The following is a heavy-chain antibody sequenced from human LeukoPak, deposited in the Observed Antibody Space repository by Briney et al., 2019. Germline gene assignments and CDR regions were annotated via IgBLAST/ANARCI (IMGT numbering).Heavy chain of an antibody. CDR3: AREGPAMSSKIDY. Sequence: SVKVSCKASGGTFSSYAISWVRQAPGQGLEWMGGIIPIFGTANYAQKFQGRVTITADESTSTAYMELSSLRSEDTAVYYCAREGPAMSSKIDYWGQGTLVTVSS. CDR1: GGTFSSYA. J-gene: IGHJ4*02. V-gene: IGHV1-69*13. CDR2: IIPIFGTA. D-gene: IGHD5-18*01.